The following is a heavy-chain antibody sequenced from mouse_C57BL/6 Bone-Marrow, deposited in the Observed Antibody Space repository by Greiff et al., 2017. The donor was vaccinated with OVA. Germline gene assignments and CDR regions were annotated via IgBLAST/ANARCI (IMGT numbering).Heavy chain of an antibody. Sequence: VQLQQPGAELVRPGSSVKLSCKASGYTFTSYWMHWVKQRPIQGLEWIGNIDPSDSETHYNQKFKDKATMTVDKSSSTAYMQLSSLTSEDSAVYYCARGVTTVVATKAMDYWGRGTSVTVSA. CDR3: ARGVTTVVATKAMDY. V-gene: IGHV1-52*01. J-gene: IGHJ4*01. CDR1: GYTFTSYW. D-gene: IGHD1-1*01. CDR2: IDPSDSET.